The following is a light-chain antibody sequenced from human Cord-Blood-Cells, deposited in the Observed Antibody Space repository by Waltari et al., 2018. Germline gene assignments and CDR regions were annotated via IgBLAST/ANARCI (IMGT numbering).Light chain of an antibody. CDR3: MQALQTPGT. V-gene: IGKV2-28*01. J-gene: IGKJ2*02. CDR2: LGS. Sequence: DIVMTQSPLSLPVTPGEPASISCRSSQSLLHSNGYNYLDWYLQKPGQSPQLLIYLGSNRASGVPDRLSGSGSGTDFTLKISRVEAEDVGVYDCMQALQTPGTFGQGTKLEIK. CDR1: QSLLHSNGYNY.